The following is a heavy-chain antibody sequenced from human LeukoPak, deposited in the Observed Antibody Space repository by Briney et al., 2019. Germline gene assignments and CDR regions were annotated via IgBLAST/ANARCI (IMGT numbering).Heavy chain of an antibody. V-gene: IGHV4-34*01. D-gene: IGHD2-15*01. CDR3: ARDMSPKCSGGSCYLDY. CDR2: INHSGST. CDR1: GGSFSGYY. Sequence: SETLSLTCAVYGGSFSGYYWSWIRQPPGKGLEWIGEINHSGSTNYNPSLKSRVTISVDTSKNQFSLKLSSVTAEDTAVYYCARDMSPKCSGGSCYLDYWGQGTLVTVSS. J-gene: IGHJ4*02.